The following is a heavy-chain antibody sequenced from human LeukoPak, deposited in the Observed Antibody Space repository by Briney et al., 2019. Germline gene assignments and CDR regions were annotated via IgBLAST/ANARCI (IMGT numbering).Heavy chain of an antibody. J-gene: IGHJ5*02. CDR1: GGTFSSYA. V-gene: IGHV1-69*04. Sequence: SVKVSCKASGGTFSSYAISWVRQAPGQGGEWMGRLIPILGIANYAQKFQGRVTITADKSTSTAYMELSSLRSEDTAVYYCASLGDIAAAGTFWFDPWGQGTLVTVSS. CDR3: ASLGDIAAAGTFWFDP. CDR2: LIPILGIA. D-gene: IGHD6-13*01.